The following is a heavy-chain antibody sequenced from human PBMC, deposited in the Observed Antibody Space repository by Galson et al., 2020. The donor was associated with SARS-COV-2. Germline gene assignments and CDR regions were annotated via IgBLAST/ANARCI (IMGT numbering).Heavy chain of an antibody. CDR1: GGSISSSSYY. CDR2: IYYSGST. J-gene: IGHJ4*02. CDR3: ARERLGPYYDFWSANQAGYFDY. V-gene: IGHV4-39*07. D-gene: IGHD3-3*01. Sequence: SETLSLTCTVSGGSISSSSYYWGWIRQPPGKGLEWLGSIYYSGSTYYNPSLKSRVTISVDTSKNQFSLKLSSVTAADTAVYYCARERLGPYYDFWSANQAGYFDYWGQGTLVTVSS.